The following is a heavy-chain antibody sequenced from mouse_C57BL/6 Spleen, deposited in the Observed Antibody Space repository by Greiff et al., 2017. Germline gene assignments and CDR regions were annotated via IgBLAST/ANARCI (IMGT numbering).Heavy chain of an antibody. CDR1: GFTFSSYG. CDR2: ISSGGSYT. D-gene: IGHD1-1*01. Sequence: EVKLMESGGDLVKPGGSLKLSCAASGFTFSSYGMSWVRQTPDKRLEWVATISSGGSYTYYPDSVKGRFTISRDNAKYTLYLQMSSLKSEDTAMYYCARPYYYGSSWFAYWGQGTLVTVSA. CDR3: ARPYYYGSSWFAY. J-gene: IGHJ3*01. V-gene: IGHV5-6*01.